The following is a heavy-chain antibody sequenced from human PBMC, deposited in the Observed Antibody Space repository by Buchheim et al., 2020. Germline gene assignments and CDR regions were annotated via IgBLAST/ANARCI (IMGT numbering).Heavy chain of an antibody. CDR3: ARVTTVAYEVHYYGMDV. CDR1: GFTFSSYW. J-gene: IGHJ6*02. V-gene: IGHV3-74*01. CDR2: LNSDGSST. Sequence: EVQLVESGGGLVQPGGSLRLSCAASGFTFSSYWMHWVRQAPGKGLVWVSRLNSDGSSTSYADSVKGRFTISRDNARNTLYLHMNSLRAEDTAVYYCARVTTVAYEVHYYGMDVWGQGTT. D-gene: IGHD4-11*01.